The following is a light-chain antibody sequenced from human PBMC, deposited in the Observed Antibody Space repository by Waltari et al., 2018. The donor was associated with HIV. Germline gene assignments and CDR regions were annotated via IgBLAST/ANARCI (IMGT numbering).Light chain of an antibody. CDR2: NNN. CDR3: GAWDDNLRGL. J-gene: IGLJ2*01. CDR1: DSNVGSHS. V-gene: IGLV1-47*01. Sequence: QAVLTQTPSASASPGQKITISCSGSDSNVGSHSVYWYHQFPGRAPKLLLYNNNQRSSGVPDRFSGSKSGTAASLTISGLRSEDEGTYFCGAWDDNLRGLFGAGTKLTVL.